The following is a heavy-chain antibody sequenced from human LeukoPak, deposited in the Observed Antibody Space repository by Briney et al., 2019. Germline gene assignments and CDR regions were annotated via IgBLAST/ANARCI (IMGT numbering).Heavy chain of an antibody. CDR3: ARGYLGVTAFDY. CDR1: GGSISSSSYY. D-gene: IGHD7-27*01. V-gene: IGHV4-39*07. J-gene: IGHJ4*02. Sequence: PSETLSLTCTVSGGSISSSSYYWGWIRQPPGKGLEWIGEINHSGSTNYNPSLKSRVTISVDTSKNQFSLKLSSVTAADTAVYYCARGYLGVTAFDYWGQGTLVTVSS. CDR2: INHSGST.